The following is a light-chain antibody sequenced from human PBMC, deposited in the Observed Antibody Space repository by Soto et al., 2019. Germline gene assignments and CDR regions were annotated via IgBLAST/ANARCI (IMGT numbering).Light chain of an antibody. CDR2: DVS. V-gene: IGKV3-11*01. Sequence: EIVLTQSPATLSLSPGEKATLSCRASQNVGSYLVWYQQKPGQAPSLLIYDVSNRATGIPARFSGSGSGTDFTLTISSLEPEDFAVYYCQQRATWPLTFGGGTKVEIK. CDR1: QNVGSY. J-gene: IGKJ4*01. CDR3: QQRATWPLT.